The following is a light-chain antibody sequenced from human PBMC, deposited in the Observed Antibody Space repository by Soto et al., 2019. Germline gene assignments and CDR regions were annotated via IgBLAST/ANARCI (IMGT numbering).Light chain of an antibody. V-gene: IGKV3-11*01. CDR3: QQRGT. J-gene: IGKJ1*01. Sequence: EIVLTDSPATLSLSLWEIATLSCRASQSVSSYLAWYQQKPGQAPRLLIYDASNRATGIPARFSGSGSGTDFTLTISSLEPEHFAVYYCQQRGTFGQGTKVDIK. CDR1: QSVSSY. CDR2: DAS.